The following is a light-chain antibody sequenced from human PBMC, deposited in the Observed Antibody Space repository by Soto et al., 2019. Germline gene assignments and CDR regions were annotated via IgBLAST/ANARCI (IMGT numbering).Light chain of an antibody. CDR1: TGAVTSGHY. CDR3: LLSYSGPRV. V-gene: IGLV7-46*01. J-gene: IGLJ3*02. Sequence: QAVVTQEPSLTVSPGGTVTLTCGSSTGAVTSGHYPYWFQQKPGQAPRTLTYDTSNKHSWTPVRFSGSLLGGKAALTLSGAQPEDEAEYYCLLSYSGPRVFGGGTKLTVL. CDR2: DTS.